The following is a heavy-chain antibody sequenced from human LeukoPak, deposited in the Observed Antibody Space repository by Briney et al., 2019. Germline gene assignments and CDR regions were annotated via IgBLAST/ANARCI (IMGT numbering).Heavy chain of an antibody. Sequence: GASVKVSCKVSGYTFTSYDINWVRQATGQGLEWMGWMNPNSGNTGYAQKFQGRVTITRNTSISTAYMELSSLRSEDTAVYYCARVRVQKYYDFWSGYYTGLESIDYWGQGTLVTVSS. CDR2: MNPNSGNT. CDR3: ARVRVQKYYDFWSGYYTGLESIDY. V-gene: IGHV1-8*03. CDR1: GYTFTSYD. J-gene: IGHJ4*02. D-gene: IGHD3-3*01.